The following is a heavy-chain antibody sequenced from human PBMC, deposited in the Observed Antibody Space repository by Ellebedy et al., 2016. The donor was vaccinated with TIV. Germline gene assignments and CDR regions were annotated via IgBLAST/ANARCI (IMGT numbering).Heavy chain of an antibody. J-gene: IGHJ6*02. CDR2: TYYDGSA. CDR1: GASITHPNHF. D-gene: IGHD2-2*01. V-gene: IGHV4-31*03. Sequence: LRLXXTVSGASITHPNHFWTWIRQLPGTGLEWIGYTYYDGSASYNPSLKDRVTTSVDTSKSQFSLSLTSVTAADTAVYYCARDLIPAAMGMDVWGQGTTVTVSS. CDR3: ARDLIPAAMGMDV.